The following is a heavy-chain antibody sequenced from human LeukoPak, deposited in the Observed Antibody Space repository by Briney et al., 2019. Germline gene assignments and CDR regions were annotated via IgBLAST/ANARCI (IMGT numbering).Heavy chain of an antibody. CDR1: GGSFSDYY. Sequence: SETLSLTCAVYGGSFSDYYWNWIRQPPGKGLEWIGEINHSGDTNYNPSLKSRVTISVDTSRNQFSLNLTSVTAADTAVYYCATMSSTTRYYYYYYGTDVWGQGTTVTVSS. CDR2: INHSGDT. J-gene: IGHJ6*02. V-gene: IGHV4-34*01. D-gene: IGHD1-1*01. CDR3: ATMSSTTRYYYYYYGTDV.